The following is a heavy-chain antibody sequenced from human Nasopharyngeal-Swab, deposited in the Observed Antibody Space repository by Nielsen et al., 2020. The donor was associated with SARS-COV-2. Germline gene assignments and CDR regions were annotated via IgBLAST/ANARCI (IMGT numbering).Heavy chain of an antibody. CDR2: ISWNSDR. J-gene: IGHJ6*03. D-gene: IGHD3-3*02. CDR1: GFTFDDYA. Sequence: SLKISCAASGFTFDDYAMHWVRQAPGKGLEWVSSISWNSDRDYADYVKGRFTISSDNAKNSLYLQMNSLRPEDTALYYCAKEINNFDYYYYSMDVWGQGTTVTVSS. CDR3: AKEINNFDYYYYSMDV. V-gene: IGHV3-9*01.